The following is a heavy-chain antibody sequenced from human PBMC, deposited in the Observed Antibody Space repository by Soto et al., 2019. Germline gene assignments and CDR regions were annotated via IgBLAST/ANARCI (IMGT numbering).Heavy chain of an antibody. Sequence: EVQLSQSGGGLVRPGGSLRLSCAGSGFTFDDYAINWVRQAPGKGLEWVSGISGSGNQIDNTDSVEGRFIISRDDSKNTVFLQMNGLSAEDTAVYFCAKNQDWNRPDPGAFDVWGQGTTVTVTS. CDR1: GFTFDDYA. V-gene: IGHV3-23*01. J-gene: IGHJ3*01. D-gene: IGHD1-1*01. CDR3: AKNQDWNRPDPGAFDV. CDR2: ISGSGNQI.